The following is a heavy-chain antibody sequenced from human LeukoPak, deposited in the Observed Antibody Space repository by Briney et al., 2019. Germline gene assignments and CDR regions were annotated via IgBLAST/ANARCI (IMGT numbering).Heavy chain of an antibody. J-gene: IGHJ5*02. CDR1: GGSFSGYY. V-gene: IGHV4-59*08. D-gene: IGHD1-1*01. CDR3: ARLNGGS. CDR2: INYSGST. Sequence: SETLSLTCAVYGGSFSGYYWSWIRQPPGKGLEWIGYINYSGSTNYNPSLKSRVTISVDTSKNQFSLKLNSVTAADTAAYYCARLNGGSWGQGTLVTVSS.